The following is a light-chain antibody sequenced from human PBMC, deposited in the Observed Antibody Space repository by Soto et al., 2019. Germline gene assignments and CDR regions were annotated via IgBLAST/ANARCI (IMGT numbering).Light chain of an antibody. CDR2: DVS. V-gene: IGLV2-11*01. Sequence: QSVLTQPRSVSESPGQSVTISCTGTSSDVGGYNFVSWYQQHPDKASKLMIYDVSKRPSGVPDRFSGSKSGYTASLTISGLQAEDEADYYCCSYAGSYSYVFGTGTKVTVL. CDR3: CSYAGSYSYV. J-gene: IGLJ1*01. CDR1: SSDVGGYNF.